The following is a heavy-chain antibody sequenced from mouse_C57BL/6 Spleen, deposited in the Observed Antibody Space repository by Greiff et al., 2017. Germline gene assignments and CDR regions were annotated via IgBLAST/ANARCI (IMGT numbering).Heavy chain of an antibody. CDR2: IYPGDGDT. CDR3: ARGYYYGSSYVGYAMDY. D-gene: IGHD1-1*01. CDR1: GYAFSSYW. J-gene: IGHJ4*01. V-gene: IGHV1-80*01. Sequence: QVQLKESGAELVKPGASVKISCKASGYAFSSYWMNWVKQRPGKGLEWIGQIYPGDGDTNYNGKFKGKATLTADKSSSTAYMQLSSLTSEDSAVYFCARGYYYGSSYVGYAMDYWGQGTSVTVSS.